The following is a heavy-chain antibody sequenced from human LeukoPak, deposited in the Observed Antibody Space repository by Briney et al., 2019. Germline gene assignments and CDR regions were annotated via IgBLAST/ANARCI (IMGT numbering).Heavy chain of an antibody. V-gene: IGHV3-21*04. CDR3: ARVSVGARGPLDI. CDR2: ISSSSSYI. J-gene: IGHJ3*02. D-gene: IGHD1-26*01. CDR1: GFTFSSYS. Sequence: GGSLRLSCAASGFTFSSYSMNWVRQAPGKGLEWVSSISSSSSYIYYADSVKGRFTISRDNAKNSLYLQMNSLRAEDTALYHCARVSVGARGPLDIWGQGTMVTVSS.